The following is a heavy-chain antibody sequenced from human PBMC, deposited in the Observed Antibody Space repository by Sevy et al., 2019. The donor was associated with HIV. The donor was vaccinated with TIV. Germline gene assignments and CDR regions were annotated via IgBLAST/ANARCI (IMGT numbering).Heavy chain of an antibody. D-gene: IGHD4-17*01. CDR3: ATISDYGEDTAHDAFDI. J-gene: IGHJ3*02. CDR2: IYYSGST. V-gene: IGHV4-59*01. Sequence: SETLSLTCTVSGGSISSYYWSWIRQPPGKGLEWIGYIYYSGSTNYNPSLKSRVTISVDTSKNQFSLKLSSVTAADTAVYYCATISDYGEDTAHDAFDIWRQGTMVTVSS. CDR1: GGSISSYY.